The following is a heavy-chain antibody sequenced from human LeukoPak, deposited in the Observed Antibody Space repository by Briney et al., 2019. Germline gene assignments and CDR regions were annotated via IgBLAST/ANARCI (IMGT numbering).Heavy chain of an antibody. CDR1: GFTFSSYW. J-gene: IGHJ6*02. V-gene: IGHV3-7*01. D-gene: IGHD1-26*01. Sequence: GGSLRLSCAASGFTFSSYWMSWVRQAPGKGLEWVANIKQDGSEKYYVDSAKGRFTISRDNAKNSLYLQMNSLRAEDTAVYYCARMESWELPVSATKYYYGMDVWGQGTTVTVSS. CDR2: IKQDGSEK. CDR3: ARMESWELPVSATKYYYGMDV.